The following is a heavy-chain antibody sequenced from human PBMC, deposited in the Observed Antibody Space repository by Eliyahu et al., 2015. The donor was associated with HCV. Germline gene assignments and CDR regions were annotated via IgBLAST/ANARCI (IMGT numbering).Heavy chain of an antibody. CDR1: GFTLSGHI. CDR2: ISRGSGSI. Sequence: EVQLVESGGGLVQPGGSLRLSCVASGFTLSGHIMTWVRQAPGKGLEWVXHISRGSGSIDYADSVKGRFTISRDNVQNSLYLEMNSLRAEDTAVYYCARDIAGAYGMDVWGQGTTVTVSS. V-gene: IGHV3-21*02. D-gene: IGHD2-21*01. J-gene: IGHJ6*02. CDR3: ARDIAGAYGMDV.